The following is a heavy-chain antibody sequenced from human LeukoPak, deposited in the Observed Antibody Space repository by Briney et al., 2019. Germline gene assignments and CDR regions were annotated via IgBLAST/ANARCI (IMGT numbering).Heavy chain of an antibody. CDR1: GGSFSGYY. CDR2: INHSGST. V-gene: IGHV4-34*01. CDR3: ARVGQQLVTHYYYYGMDV. J-gene: IGHJ6*02. Sequence: SETLSLTCAVYGGSFSGYYWSWIRQPPGKGLEWIGEINHSGSTNYNPSLKSRVTISVDTSKNQFSLKLSSVTAADTAVYYCARVGQQLVTHYYYYGMDVWGQGTTVTVSS. D-gene: IGHD6-13*01.